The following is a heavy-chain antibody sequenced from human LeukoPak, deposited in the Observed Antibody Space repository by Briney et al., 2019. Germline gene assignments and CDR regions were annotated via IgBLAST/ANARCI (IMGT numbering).Heavy chain of an antibody. D-gene: IGHD2-2*01. CDR2: INPNGGGT. Sequence: ASVRVSCKASGYTFTGYYMHWVRQAPGQGLEWMGWINPNGGGTNYEQNFQGRVTMTRDTSISTAYMELSRLRSDDTAVYYYARESCSSTNCYSWFDPWGQGTLVTVSS. V-gene: IGHV1-2*02. J-gene: IGHJ5*02. CDR1: GYTFTGYY. CDR3: ARESCSSTNCYSWFDP.